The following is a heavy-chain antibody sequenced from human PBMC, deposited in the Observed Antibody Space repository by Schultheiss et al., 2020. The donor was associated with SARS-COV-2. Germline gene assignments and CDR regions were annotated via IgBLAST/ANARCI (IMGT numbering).Heavy chain of an antibody. J-gene: IGHJ5*02. CDR3: ARDQNYSNYDWFDP. CDR2: IYSSGST. Sequence: SETLSLTCTVSGGSISSGGYYWSWIRQPPGKGLEWIGRIYSSGSTKYNTSLQSRVTMSVDTSKNQFSLKLSSVTAADTAVYYCARDQNYSNYDWFDPWGQGTPVTVSS. V-gene: IGHV4-61*02. CDR1: GGSISSGGYY. D-gene: IGHD4-11*01.